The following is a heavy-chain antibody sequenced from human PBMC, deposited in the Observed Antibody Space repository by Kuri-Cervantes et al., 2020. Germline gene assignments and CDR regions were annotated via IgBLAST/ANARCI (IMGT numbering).Heavy chain of an antibody. D-gene: IGHD3-22*01. V-gene: IGHV3-21*04. CDR3: AKAKYDSRGYLAYDI. J-gene: IGHJ3*02. Sequence: GESLKISCAASGFTFTTYSMNWVRQAPGKGLEWVSSISGSSGYIYYADSLKGRFTISRGNAKNSLYLQINSLRAEDTALYYCAKAKYDSRGYLAYDIWGQGTMVTVSS. CDR2: ISGSSGYI. CDR1: GFTFTTYS.